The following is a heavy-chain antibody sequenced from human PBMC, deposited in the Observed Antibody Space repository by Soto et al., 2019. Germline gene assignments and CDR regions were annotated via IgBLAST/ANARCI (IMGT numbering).Heavy chain of an antibody. Sequence: QVQLQESGPGLVKPSETLSLTCTVSGGSISSYYWSWIRQPPGKGLEWIGYIYYSGSTNYNPSLKSRVTISVDTSKNQFSLKLSSVTAADTAVYYCARHQYSSSWLLFDYLGQGTLVTVSS. V-gene: IGHV4-59*08. CDR2: IYYSGST. CDR3: ARHQYSSSWLLFDY. CDR1: GGSISSYY. D-gene: IGHD6-13*01. J-gene: IGHJ4*02.